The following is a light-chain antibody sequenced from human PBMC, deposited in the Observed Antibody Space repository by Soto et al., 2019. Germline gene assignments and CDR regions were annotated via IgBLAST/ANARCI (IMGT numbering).Light chain of an antibody. V-gene: IGKV3-15*01. Sequence: EIVMTQSPATLSVSPGERATLSCRTSQSVSTNLAGYQQKPGQAPRLLIYGASTRATGIPARFSGSGSGTEFTLTISSLQSEDFAGYYCQHYSNWPPWTFGQGTKVDVK. CDR3: QHYSNWPPWT. CDR2: GAS. J-gene: IGKJ1*01. CDR1: QSVSTN.